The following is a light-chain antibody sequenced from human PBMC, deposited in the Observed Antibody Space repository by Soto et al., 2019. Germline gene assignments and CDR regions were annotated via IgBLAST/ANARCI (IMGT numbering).Light chain of an antibody. J-gene: IGLJ1*01. CDR3: NSYTSSNTYV. Sequence: QSVLTQPPSVSGSPGQSVTISCTGTSSDVGSYNRVSWYQQPPGTAPKLMIYEVSNRPSGVPDRFSGSKSGNTAFLTISGLQPEDEADYYCNSYTSSNTYVFGTGTKVTVL. CDR1: SSDVGSYNR. CDR2: EVS. V-gene: IGLV2-18*02.